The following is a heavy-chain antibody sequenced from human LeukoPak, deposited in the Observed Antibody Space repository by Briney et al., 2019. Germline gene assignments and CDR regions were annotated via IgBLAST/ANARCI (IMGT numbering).Heavy chain of an antibody. CDR2: INPNSGGT. Sequence: ASVKVSCKASGYTFIGYFMNWVRQAPGQGLEWMGRINPNSGGTNYAQKFQGRVTMTRDTSTSTVYMELSSLRSEDTAVYYCAREGPAPGGLPLPYFDYWGQGTLVTVSS. V-gene: IGHV1-2*06. D-gene: IGHD1-14*01. CDR3: AREGPAPGGLPLPYFDY. CDR1: GYTFIGYF. J-gene: IGHJ4*02.